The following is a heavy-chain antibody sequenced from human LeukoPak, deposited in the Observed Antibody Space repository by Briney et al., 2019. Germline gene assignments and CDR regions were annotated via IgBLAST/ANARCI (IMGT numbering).Heavy chain of an antibody. D-gene: IGHD3-22*01. V-gene: IGHV1-3*01. CDR3: ANPRYDSSGYYYVD. Sequence: ASVKVSCTASGYTFSDYAMHWVRQAPGQRFEWMGWIDAGNGDTRYSQKFQGRVTITRDTSASTAYMELSSLRSEDTAVYYCANPRYDSSGYYYVDWGQGTLVTVSS. J-gene: IGHJ4*02. CDR1: GYTFSDYA. CDR2: IDAGNGDT.